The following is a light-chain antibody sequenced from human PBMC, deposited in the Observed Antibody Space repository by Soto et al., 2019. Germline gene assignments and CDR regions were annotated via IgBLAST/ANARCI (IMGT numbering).Light chain of an antibody. Sequence: SVLTQPSSVSGSPGQSITISFPGTSSDVGGYNFVTWYQQHPGEAPKLMIHDVSSRASGVPNRFSGSKSGTTASLTISGLQAEDEADYYCCSYASSTSYVFGTGTKDT. J-gene: IGLJ1*01. CDR3: CSYASSTSYV. V-gene: IGLV2-14*03. CDR2: DVS. CDR1: SSDVGGYNF.